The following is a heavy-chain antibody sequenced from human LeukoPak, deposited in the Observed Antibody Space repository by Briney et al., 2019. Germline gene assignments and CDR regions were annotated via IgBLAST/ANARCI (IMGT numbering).Heavy chain of an antibody. CDR1: GGSISSSDYY. CDR3: ARDRLRWPKIDY. J-gene: IGHJ4*02. V-gene: IGHV4-39*07. CDR2: IYYSVTT. Sequence: SETLSLTCTVSGGSISSSDYYWGWTRQPPGKGLEWIGSIYYSVTTYYNPSLKSRVTISVDTSKNQFSLKLNSVTAADTAVYYCARDRLRWPKIDYWGQGTLVTVSS. D-gene: IGHD4-23*01.